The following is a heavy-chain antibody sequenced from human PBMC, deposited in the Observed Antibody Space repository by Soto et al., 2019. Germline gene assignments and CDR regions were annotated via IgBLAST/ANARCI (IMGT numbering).Heavy chain of an antibody. CDR2: IYHSGST. D-gene: IGHD5-18*01. J-gene: IGHJ4*02. Sequence: SSETLSLTCAVSGGSISSGGYSWSWIRQPPGKGLEWIGYIYHSGSTYYNPSLKSRVTISVDRSKNQFSLKLSSVTAADTAVYYCARASVRAYTAIGDFDYWGQGTLVTVSS. CDR1: GGSISSGGYS. V-gene: IGHV4-30-2*01. CDR3: ARASVRAYTAIGDFDY.